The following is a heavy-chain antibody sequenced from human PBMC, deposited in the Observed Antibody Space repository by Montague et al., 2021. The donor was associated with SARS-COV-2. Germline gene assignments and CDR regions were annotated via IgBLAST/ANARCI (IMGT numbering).Heavy chain of an antibody. V-gene: IGHV2-5*02. D-gene: IGHD1-26*01. CDR3: AHRRGLLLSDAFDI. CDR1: GFSLSTSGVG. CDR2: XYWDDDK. Sequence: PALVKPTQTLTLTCTFSGFSLSTSGVGVGWIRQPPGKALEWLALXYWDDDKRYSPSLKSRLTITKDISKNQVVLTMTNMDPVDTATYYCAHRRGLLLSDAFDIWGQGTMVTVSS. J-gene: IGHJ3*02.